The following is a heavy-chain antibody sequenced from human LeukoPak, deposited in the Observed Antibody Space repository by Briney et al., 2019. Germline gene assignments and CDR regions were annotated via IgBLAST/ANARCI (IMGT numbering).Heavy chain of an antibody. Sequence: ASMKVSCKASGYTLSDYYMHWVRQAPGQGLEWMGLIHPQSGGTNYAPKFQGRVTMTIDTSINTAYMELSRLRSDDTAVYYCARDYGYGGNSVAYYFDYWGQGTLVTVSS. CDR3: ARDYGYGGNSVAYYFDY. CDR1: GYTLSDYY. CDR2: IHPQSGGT. V-gene: IGHV1-2*02. J-gene: IGHJ4*02. D-gene: IGHD4-23*01.